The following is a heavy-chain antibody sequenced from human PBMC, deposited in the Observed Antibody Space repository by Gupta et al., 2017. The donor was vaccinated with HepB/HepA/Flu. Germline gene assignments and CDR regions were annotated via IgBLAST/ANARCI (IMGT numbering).Heavy chain of an antibody. CDR2: IGGSGVRT. D-gene: IGHD1-26*01. J-gene: IGHJ4*02. CDR3: AKEGLVVGATWVDY. V-gene: IGHV3-23*01. CDR1: EFTFSSYA. Sequence: EVQLLESGGGLVQPGGSLGLSCAASEFTFSSYAMSWVRQAPGKGLEWVSTIGGSGVRTYYADSVKGRFTISRDNSKNTLYLQMNSLRAEDTAIYYCAKEGLVVGATWVDYWGQGSLVTVSS.